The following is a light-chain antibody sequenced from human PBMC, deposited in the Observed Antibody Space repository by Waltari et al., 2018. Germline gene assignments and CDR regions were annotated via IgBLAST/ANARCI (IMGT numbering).Light chain of an antibody. J-gene: IGLJ1*01. Sequence: QSALTQPASVSGSPGQSITISRTGTSSDVGGYNYVPWYQQHPGKAPKLMIYEVSNRPSGVSNRFSGSKSGNTASLTISGLQAEDEADYYCSSYTSSSTEVFGTGTKVTVL. CDR3: SSYTSSSTEV. CDR2: EVS. CDR1: SSDVGGYNY. V-gene: IGLV2-14*01.